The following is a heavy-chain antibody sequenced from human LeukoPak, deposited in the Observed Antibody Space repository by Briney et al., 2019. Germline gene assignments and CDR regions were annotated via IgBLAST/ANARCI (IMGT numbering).Heavy chain of an antibody. Sequence: PSETLSLTCAVYGGSFSGYYWGWIRQPPGKGLEWIGEINHSGSTNYNPSLKSRVTISVDTSKNQFSLKLSSVTAADTAVYYCARVEYSSSLDYWGQGTLVTVSS. CDR3: ARVEYSSSLDY. CDR2: INHSGST. D-gene: IGHD6-6*01. CDR1: GGSFSGYY. V-gene: IGHV4-34*01. J-gene: IGHJ4*02.